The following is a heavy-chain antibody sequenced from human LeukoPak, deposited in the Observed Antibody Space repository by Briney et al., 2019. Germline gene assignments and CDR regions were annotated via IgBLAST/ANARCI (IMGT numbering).Heavy chain of an antibody. J-gene: IGHJ5*02. V-gene: IGHV4-39*07. Sequence: SETLSLTCTVSGGSISSSSYYWGWIRQPPGKGLEWIGSIYYSGSTYYNPSLKSRVTISVDTSKNQFSLKLSSVTAADTAVYYCARTEVVAARNWFDPWAQGTLVTVSS. D-gene: IGHD2-15*01. CDR1: GGSISSSSYY. CDR3: ARTEVVAARNWFDP. CDR2: IYYSGST.